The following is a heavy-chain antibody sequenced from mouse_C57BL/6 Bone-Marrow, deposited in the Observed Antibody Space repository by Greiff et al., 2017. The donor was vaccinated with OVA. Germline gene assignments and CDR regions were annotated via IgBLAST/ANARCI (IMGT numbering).Heavy chain of an antibody. Sequence: VKLVESGAELVRPGASVKLSCKASGYTFTDYYINWVKQRPGQGLEWIARIYPGSGNTYYNEKFKGKATLTAEKSSSTAYMQLSSLTSEDSAVYFCARDTVVATDWYFDVWGTGTTVTVSS. V-gene: IGHV1-76*01. J-gene: IGHJ1*03. CDR2: IYPGSGNT. D-gene: IGHD1-1*01. CDR1: GYTFTDYY. CDR3: ARDTVVATDWYFDV.